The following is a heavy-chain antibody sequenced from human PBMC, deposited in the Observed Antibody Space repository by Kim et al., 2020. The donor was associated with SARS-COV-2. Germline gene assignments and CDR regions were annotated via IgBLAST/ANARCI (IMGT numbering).Heavy chain of an antibody. J-gene: IGHJ6*02. V-gene: IGHV4-31*03. Sequence: SETLSLTCTVSGGSISSGGYYWSWFRQHPGKGLEWIGYIYYSGSTYYNPSLKSRVTISVDTSKNQFSLKLSSVTAADTAVYYCASSRLYYDILTGYFNYYYGMDVWGQGTTVTVSS. CDR1: GGSISSGGYY. CDR2: IYYSGST. CDR3: ASSRLYYDILTGYFNYYYGMDV. D-gene: IGHD3-9*01.